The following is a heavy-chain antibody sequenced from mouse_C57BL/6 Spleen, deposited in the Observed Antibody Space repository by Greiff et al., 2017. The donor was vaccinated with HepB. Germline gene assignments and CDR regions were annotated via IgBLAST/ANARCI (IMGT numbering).Heavy chain of an antibody. CDR3: AREDDYDRGVFAY. Sequence: QVQLQQPGAELVRPGSSVKLSCKASGYTFTSYWMHWVKQRPIQGLEWIGNIDPSDSETHYNQKFKDKATLTVDKSSSTAYMQLSSLKSEDSAVYYCAREDDYDRGVFAYWGQGTLVTVSA. J-gene: IGHJ3*01. V-gene: IGHV1-52*01. CDR1: GYTFTSYW. D-gene: IGHD2-4*01. CDR2: IDPSDSET.